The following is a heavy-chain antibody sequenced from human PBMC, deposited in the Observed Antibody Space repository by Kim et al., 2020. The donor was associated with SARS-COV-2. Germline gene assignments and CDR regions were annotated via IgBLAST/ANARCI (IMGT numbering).Heavy chain of an antibody. J-gene: IGHJ4*02. CDR3: AREWYSSGWYTLSDY. Sequence: VKGRFTISRDNSKNTLYLQMNRLRAEGTAVYYCAREWYSSGWYTLSDYWGQGTLVTVSS. D-gene: IGHD6-19*01. V-gene: IGHV3-30*05.